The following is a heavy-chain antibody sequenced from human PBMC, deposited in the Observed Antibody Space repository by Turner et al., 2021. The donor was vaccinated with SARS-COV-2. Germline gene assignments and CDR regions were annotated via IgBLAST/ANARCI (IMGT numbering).Heavy chain of an antibody. D-gene: IGHD4-4*01. Sequence: QVQLVESGGGVVQPGRSLRLSCAASGFTFSSYGMHWVRQAPGKGLGWVAVITYDGKNKYYADSVEGRFTISRNQSKNTLYLQMDSLRAEDTAVYYCAKQLGLYSNPMYYFDYWGQGTLVTVSS. J-gene: IGHJ4*02. V-gene: IGHV3-30*18. CDR3: AKQLGLYSNPMYYFDY. CDR2: ITYDGKNK. CDR1: GFTFSSYG.